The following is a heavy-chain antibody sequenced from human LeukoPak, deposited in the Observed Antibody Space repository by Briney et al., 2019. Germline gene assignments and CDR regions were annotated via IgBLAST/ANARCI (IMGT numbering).Heavy chain of an antibody. V-gene: IGHV1-46*01. CDR3: ARSYRAGYSSSWWVY. J-gene: IGHJ4*02. Sequence: ASVKVSCKASGYTFTSYGISWVRQAPGQGLEWMGIINPSGGSTSYAQKFQGRVTMTRDTSTSTVYMELSSLRSEDTAVYYCARSYRAGYSSSWWVYWGQGTLVTVSS. CDR2: INPSGGST. D-gene: IGHD6-13*01. CDR1: GYTFTSYG.